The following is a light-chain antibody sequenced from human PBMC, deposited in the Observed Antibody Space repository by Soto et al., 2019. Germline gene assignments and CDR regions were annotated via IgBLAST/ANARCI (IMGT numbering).Light chain of an antibody. V-gene: IGKV1-13*02. J-gene: IGKJ5*01. Sequence: AIQLTQSPSSLSASVGDRVTITCRASQGINSALAWYQQKPGKAPKLLIYDASTLESGVPSRFSGSGSGTDFTLTIRSLQPGDFATYYCQQFNSYPFTFGQGTRLEIK. CDR2: DAS. CDR3: QQFNSYPFT. CDR1: QGINSA.